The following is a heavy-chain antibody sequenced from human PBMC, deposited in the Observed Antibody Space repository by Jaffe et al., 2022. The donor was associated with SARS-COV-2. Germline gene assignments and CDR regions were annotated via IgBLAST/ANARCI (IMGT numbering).Heavy chain of an antibody. CDR2: INHSGST. CDR3: ASFPFLVSGSYYLSV. J-gene: IGHJ6*04. CDR1: GGSFSGYY. Sequence: QVQLQQWGAGLLKPSETLSLTCAVYGGSFSGYYWSWIRQPPGKGLEWIGEINHSGSTNYNPSLKSRVTISVDTSKNQFSLKLSSVTAADTAVYYCASFPFLVSGSYYLSVWGKGTTVTVSS. D-gene: IGHD3-10*01. V-gene: IGHV4-34*01.